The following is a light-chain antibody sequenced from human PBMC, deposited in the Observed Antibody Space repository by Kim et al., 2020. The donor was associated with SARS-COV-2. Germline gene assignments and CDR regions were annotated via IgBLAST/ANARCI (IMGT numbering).Light chain of an antibody. CDR2: GAS. CDR1: QNVNNP. CDR3: QQYNIWPLT. V-gene: IGKV3-15*01. J-gene: IGKJ4*01. Sequence: VAPRERATLSCRASQNVNNPLAWYQQKPGQAPRLLIYGASTRATGIPASFSGSGSGTEFTLTISSLQSEDFAIFYCQQYNIWPLTFGGGTKVDIK.